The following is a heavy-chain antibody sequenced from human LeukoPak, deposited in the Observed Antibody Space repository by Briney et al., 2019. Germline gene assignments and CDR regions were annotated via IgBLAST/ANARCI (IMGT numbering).Heavy chain of an antibody. CDR2: ISYDGSNK. D-gene: IGHD2-2*01. CDR3: ARISEDIVVVPAAMSWESYYYYYMDV. Sequence: GGSLRLSCAASGFTFSSYGMHWVRQAPGKGLEWVAVISYDGSNKYYADSVKGRFTISRDNAKNSLYLQMNSLRAEDTAVYYCARISEDIVVVPAAMSWESYYYYYMDVWGKGTTVTVSS. J-gene: IGHJ6*03. CDR1: GFTFSSYG. V-gene: IGHV3-30*03.